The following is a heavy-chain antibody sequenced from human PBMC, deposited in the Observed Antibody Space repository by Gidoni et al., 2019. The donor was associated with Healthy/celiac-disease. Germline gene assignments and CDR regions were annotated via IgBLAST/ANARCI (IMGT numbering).Heavy chain of an antibody. CDR2: IIPIFGTA. V-gene: IGHV1-69*06. J-gene: IGHJ5*02. Sequence: QVQLVQSGAEVKKPGSSVKVSCKAAGGTFSRYAISWVRQAPGQGLEWMGGIIPIFGTANYAQKFQGRVTITADKSTSTAYMELSSLRSEDTAVYYCARAGVGEDSYVPNWFDPWGQGTLVTVSS. CDR1: GGTFSRYA. CDR3: ARAGVGEDSYVPNWFDP. D-gene: IGHD3-16*01.